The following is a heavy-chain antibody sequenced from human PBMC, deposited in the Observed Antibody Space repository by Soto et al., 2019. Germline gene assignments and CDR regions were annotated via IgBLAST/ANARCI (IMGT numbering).Heavy chain of an antibody. CDR1: GFTFSRHA. Sequence: GGSLGLSCSASGFTFSRHAMHWVRQAPGKGLEYVSVISSDGGDTKYADSVKGRFTISRDNSKNTLFLQMSSLRPEDSAVYYCVKETRASPLDYWGQGTLVTVSS. J-gene: IGHJ4*02. CDR2: ISSDGGDT. V-gene: IGHV3-64D*06. D-gene: IGHD2-2*01. CDR3: VKETRASPLDY.